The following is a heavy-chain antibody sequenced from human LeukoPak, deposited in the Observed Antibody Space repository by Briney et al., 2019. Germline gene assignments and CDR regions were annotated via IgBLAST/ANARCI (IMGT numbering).Heavy chain of an antibody. Sequence: ASVKVSCKATGYTFTSYDINWVRQATGQGLEWMGWMNPNSGNTGYAQKFQGRVTMTRNTSISTAYMELSSLRSEDTAVYYCARGDSSGDLDYTDVWGKGTTVTISS. CDR1: GYTFTSYD. CDR3: ARGDSSGDLDYTDV. J-gene: IGHJ6*03. V-gene: IGHV1-8*01. D-gene: IGHD6-19*01. CDR2: MNPNSGNT.